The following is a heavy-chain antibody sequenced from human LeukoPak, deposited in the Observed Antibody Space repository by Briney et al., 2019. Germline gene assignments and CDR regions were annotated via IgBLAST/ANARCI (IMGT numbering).Heavy chain of an antibody. D-gene: IGHD2-21*01. CDR3: AKDIGVALKGSNFDY. V-gene: IGHV3-9*01. CDR2: ISWNSGSI. J-gene: IGHJ4*02. Sequence: GRSLRLSCAASGFTFDDYAMHWVRQAPGKGLEWVSGISWNSGSIGYADSVKGRFTISRDNAKNSLYLQMNSLRAEDTALYYCAKDIGVALKGSNFDYWGQGTPVTVSS. CDR1: GFTFDDYA.